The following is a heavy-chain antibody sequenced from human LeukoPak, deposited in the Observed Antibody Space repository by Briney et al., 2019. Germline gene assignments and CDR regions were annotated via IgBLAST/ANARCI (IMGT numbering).Heavy chain of an antibody. D-gene: IGHD5-12*01. CDR2: IYSGGST. V-gene: IGHV3-53*01. CDR1: GFTVSSNY. Sequence: PGGSLRLSCAASGFTVSSNYMSWVRQAPGKGLEWVSVIYSGGSTYYADSVKGRFTISRDNAKNTLYLQTNSLRAEDTAVYYCARDSGYDSTFYGMDVWGQGTTVTVSS. CDR3: ARDSGYDSTFYGMDV. J-gene: IGHJ6*02.